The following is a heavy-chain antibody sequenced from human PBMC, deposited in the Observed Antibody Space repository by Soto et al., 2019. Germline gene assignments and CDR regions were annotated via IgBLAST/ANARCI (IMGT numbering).Heavy chain of an antibody. CDR3: ARGRYGAY. CDR1: GYTFTSYG. Sequence: QVHLVQSGAEVRKPGASVKVSCKGSGYTFTSYGIAWVRQAPGQGLEWMGWISAHNANTNYAQKVPGRVTVTRDSSTSTAYMELRNLRSDDTAVYYCARGRYGAYWGQGDLVTVS. CDR2: ISAHNANT. V-gene: IGHV1-18*01. D-gene: IGHD3-10*01. J-gene: IGHJ4*02.